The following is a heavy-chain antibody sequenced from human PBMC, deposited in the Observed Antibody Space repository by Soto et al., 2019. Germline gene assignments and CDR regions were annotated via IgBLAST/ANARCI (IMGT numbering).Heavy chain of an antibody. CDR2: VSRSGDTT. CDR1: GFTFSSYA. CDR3: ASLPGWLLGFDY. Sequence: GGSLRLSCAASGFTFSSYAMSWVRQAPGKGLEWVSTVSRSGDTTYHGDSVQGRFTISRDNSKNTLYLQMNSLRDEDTAVYYCASLPGWLLGFDYWGQGTLVTVSS. V-gene: IGHV3-23*01. D-gene: IGHD5-12*01. J-gene: IGHJ4*02.